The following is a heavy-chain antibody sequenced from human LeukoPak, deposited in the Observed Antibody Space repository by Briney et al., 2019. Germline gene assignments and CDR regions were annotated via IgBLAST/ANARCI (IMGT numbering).Heavy chain of an antibody. V-gene: IGHV1-18*01. CDR1: GYTFTSYA. CDR2: INCYNGNT. CDR3: ARSLDAAAGLANFDY. Sequence: ASVKVSCKASGYTFTSYAMNWVRQAPGQGLEWMGWINCYNGNTNYAQKSEGRLTLTTDTATSTVYMELRNLRYDDTAVYYCARSLDAAAGLANFDYWGQGTRVTVSS. J-gene: IGHJ4*02. D-gene: IGHD6-25*01.